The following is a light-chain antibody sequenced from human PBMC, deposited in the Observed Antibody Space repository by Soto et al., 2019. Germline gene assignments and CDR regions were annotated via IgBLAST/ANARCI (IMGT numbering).Light chain of an antibody. V-gene: IGLV1-44*01. J-gene: IGLJ1*01. Sequence: QSVLTQPPSASGAPGQRVTISCSGSTSNIGSNTVNWHQQLHGTAPKLRMYSNNQRPSGVPDRFSGSKSGTSASLAISGLQSEDEADYYCAAWDDSLEGYVFGTGTKLTVL. CDR2: SNN. CDR1: TSNIGSNT. CDR3: AAWDDSLEGYV.